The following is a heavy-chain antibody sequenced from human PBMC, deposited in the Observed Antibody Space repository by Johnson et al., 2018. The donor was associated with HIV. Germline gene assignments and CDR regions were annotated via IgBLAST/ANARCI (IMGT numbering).Heavy chain of an antibody. D-gene: IGHD3-22*01. Sequence: VLLVESGGGLVQPGGSLRLSCAASGFTFSSYWMSWVRQAPGKGLEWVANIKQDGSETYYVDSVKGRFTISRDNAKNSLYLQMNSLRAEDTAVYYCARVVMAGAFDIWGQGTMVTVSS. J-gene: IGHJ3*02. CDR1: GFTFSSYW. CDR2: IKQDGSET. CDR3: ARVVMAGAFDI. V-gene: IGHV3-7*05.